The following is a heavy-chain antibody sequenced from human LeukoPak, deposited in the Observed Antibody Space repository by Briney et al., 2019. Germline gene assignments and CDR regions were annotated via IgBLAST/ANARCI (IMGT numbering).Heavy chain of an antibody. CDR2: ISGSDDTT. CDR1: GFTFSSYA. V-gene: IGHV3-23*01. J-gene: IGHJ4*02. D-gene: IGHD5-24*01. CDR3: ARSRDGYKRFDS. Sequence: GESLRLSCAASGFTFSSYAMTWVRQAPGKGLEWVSVISGSDDTTYYADSVKGRFTISRDNSKNTLYLQMNSLRAEDTAVYFCARSRDGYKRFDSWGQGTLATVSS.